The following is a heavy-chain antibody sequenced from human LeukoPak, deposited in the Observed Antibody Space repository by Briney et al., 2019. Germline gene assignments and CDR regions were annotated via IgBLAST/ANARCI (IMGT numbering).Heavy chain of an antibody. CDR1: GFTFSSYE. Sequence: EGSLRLSCAASGFTFSSYEMNWVRQAPGKGLEWVSYISSSGSTIYYADSVKGRFTISRDNAKNSLYLQMNCLRAEDTAVYYCARGFGYSSSQTFDYWGQGTLVTVSS. CDR2: ISSSGSTI. CDR3: ARGFGYSSSQTFDY. V-gene: IGHV3-48*03. D-gene: IGHD6-6*01. J-gene: IGHJ4*02.